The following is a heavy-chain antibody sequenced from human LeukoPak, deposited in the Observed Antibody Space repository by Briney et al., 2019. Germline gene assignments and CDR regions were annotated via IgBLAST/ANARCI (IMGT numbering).Heavy chain of an antibody. Sequence: GGSLRLSCAASGFRFSGYWMHWVRQAPGKGLVWVSHIDSEGSSTNYADSVRGRLTISRDNAKNTLYLQMNSLRAEDTAVYYCARALRLAVNLDYWGQGTLVTVSS. V-gene: IGHV3-74*01. D-gene: IGHD6-19*01. CDR1: GFRFSGYW. J-gene: IGHJ4*01. CDR3: ARALRLAVNLDY. CDR2: IDSEGSST.